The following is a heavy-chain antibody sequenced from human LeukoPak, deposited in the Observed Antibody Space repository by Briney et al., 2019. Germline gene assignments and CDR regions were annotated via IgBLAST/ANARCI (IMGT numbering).Heavy chain of an antibody. CDR2: IYHSGST. J-gene: IGHJ6*03. CDR1: GYSISSGYY. CDR3: ARHLFYYYYYMDV. V-gene: IGHV4-38-2*01. Sequence: PSETLSLTCAVSGYSISSGYYWGWIRQPPGEGLEWIGSIYHSGSTYYDPSLKSRVAISVDTSKNQFYLKVSSVTAADTAVYYCARHLFYYYYYMDVWGKGTTVTVAS.